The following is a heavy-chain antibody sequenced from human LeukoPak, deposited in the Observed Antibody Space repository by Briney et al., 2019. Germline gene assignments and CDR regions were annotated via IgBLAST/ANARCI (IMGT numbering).Heavy chain of an antibody. CDR2: ISSSSSYI. CDR1: GFTFGSYS. J-gene: IGHJ6*03. Sequence: PGGSLRLSCAASGFTFGSYSMNWVRQAPGKGLEWVSSISSSSSYIYYADSVKGRFTISRDNAKNSLYLQMNSLRAEDTAVYYCAREDIVVVPAAKGLYYYYMDVWGKGTTVTISS. D-gene: IGHD2-2*01. V-gene: IGHV3-21*01. CDR3: AREDIVVVPAAKGLYYYYMDV.